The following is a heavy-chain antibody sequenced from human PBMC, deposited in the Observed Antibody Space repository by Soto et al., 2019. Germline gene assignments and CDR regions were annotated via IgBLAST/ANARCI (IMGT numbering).Heavy chain of an antibody. CDR2: ICSSGGTI. Sequence: GGSLRLSCGASGFTFSDDYMSWIRQAPGKGLEWVSYICSSGGTIYYADSVKGRFTISRDNAKNSLFLQMNSLRADDTAVYYCGRATSPRDPWLDYWGQGTLVTVSS. V-gene: IGHV3-11*01. CDR1: GFTFSDDY. CDR3: GRATSPRDPWLDY. D-gene: IGHD5-18*01. J-gene: IGHJ4*02.